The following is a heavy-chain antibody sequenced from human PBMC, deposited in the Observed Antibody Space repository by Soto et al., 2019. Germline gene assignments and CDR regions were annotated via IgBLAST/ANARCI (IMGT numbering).Heavy chain of an antibody. CDR3: ARTLSGGSRAFDI. CDR1: GYTFTGYY. Sequence: ASVKVSCKASGYTFTGYYMHWVRQAPGQGLEGMGWINPNSGGTNYAQKFQGWVTMTRDTSISTAYMELSRLRSDDTAVYYCARTLSGGSRAFDIWGQGTMVTVSS. D-gene: IGHD3-16*01. V-gene: IGHV1-2*04. CDR2: INPNSGGT. J-gene: IGHJ3*02.